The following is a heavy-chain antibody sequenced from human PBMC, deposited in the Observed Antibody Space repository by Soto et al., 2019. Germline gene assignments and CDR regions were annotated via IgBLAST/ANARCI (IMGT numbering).Heavy chain of an antibody. CDR2: INHSGRT. CDR1: GGSFSGYY. V-gene: IGHV4-34*01. D-gene: IGHD3-10*01. J-gene: IGHJ6*02. CDR3: ARGLRGVIITSYYFVMDV. Sequence: QVQLQQWGAGLLKPSETLSLTCAVYGGSFSGYYWSWIRQPPGKGLEWIGDINHSGRTNYNPSLKSRVTISTDMSRNQFSLRLTSVTAADPALYYCARGLRGVIITSYYFVMDVWGQGTTVTVSS.